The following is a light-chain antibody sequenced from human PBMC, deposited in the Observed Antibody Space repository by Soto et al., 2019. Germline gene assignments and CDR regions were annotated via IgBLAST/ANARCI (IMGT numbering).Light chain of an antibody. V-gene: IGKV3-20*01. CDR1: QSVSSSY. J-gene: IGKJ1*01. CDR3: QQYGTSPT. Sequence: GERATLSCRASQSVSSSYLAWYQQRPGQGPRLLIYGASSRATGIPDRFGASGSGTDFTLTITRLEPEDFAVYYCQQYGTSPTFGQGTKVDIK. CDR2: GAS.